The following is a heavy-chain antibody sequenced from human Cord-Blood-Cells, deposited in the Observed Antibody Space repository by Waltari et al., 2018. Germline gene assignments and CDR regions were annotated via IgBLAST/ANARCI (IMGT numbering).Heavy chain of an antibody. Sequence: QVQLQESGPGLVKPSQTLSLTCTVSGGSISSGGYYWSWIRQHPGKGLEGIGYIYYRGSTYYNPSLKSRVTISVDTSKNQFSLKLSSVTAADTAVYYCARHYSGSGSYSRSMGVSGMDVWGQGTTVTVSS. CDR2: IYYRGST. CDR1: GGSISSGGYY. CDR3: ARHYSGSGSYSRSMGVSGMDV. D-gene: IGHD3-10*01. J-gene: IGHJ6*02. V-gene: IGHV4-31*03.